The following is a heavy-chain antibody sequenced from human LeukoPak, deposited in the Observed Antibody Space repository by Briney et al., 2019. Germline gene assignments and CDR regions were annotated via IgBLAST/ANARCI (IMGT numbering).Heavy chain of an antibody. J-gene: IGHJ3*02. Sequence: PGGSLRLSCAASGFTFSSYSMHWVRQAPGKGLEWVWSISGSSYSIYYADSVKGRFTISRDNAKNSLYLQMNSLTAEDTAVYYCARSEGRPFDIWGQGTMVTVSS. CDR1: GFTFSSYS. CDR3: ARSEGRPFDI. V-gene: IGHV3-21*01. CDR2: ISGSSYSI. D-gene: IGHD6-6*01.